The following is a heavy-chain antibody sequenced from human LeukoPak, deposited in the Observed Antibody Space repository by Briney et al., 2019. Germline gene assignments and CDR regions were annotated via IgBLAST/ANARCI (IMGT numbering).Heavy chain of an antibody. V-gene: IGHV3-30*03. D-gene: IGHD3-10*01. Sequence: HPGRSLRLSCAASGFTFSSYGMHWVRQAPGKGLEWVAVISYDGSNKDCADSVKGRFTISRDNSKNTLYLQMSSLRPGDTAVYYCATIAQLGGSGSSSLFDFWGQGTLVTVSS. J-gene: IGHJ4*02. CDR2: ISYDGSNK. CDR3: ATIAQLGGSGSSSLFDF. CDR1: GFTFSSYG.